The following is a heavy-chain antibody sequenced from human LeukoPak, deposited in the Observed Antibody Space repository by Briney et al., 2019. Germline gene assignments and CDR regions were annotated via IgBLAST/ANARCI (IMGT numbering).Heavy chain of an antibody. V-gene: IGHV3-7*03. CDR1: GFTFSTYW. CDR2: INQDETEK. CDR3: ARSATPYSFDI. Sequence: PGGSLRVSCAASGFTFSTYWMGWVRQAPGKGLEWVANINQDETEKYYVDSLRGRFSISRDNAENSLYLQMNSLRAEDTALYYCARSATPYSFDIWGQGTMVTVSS. D-gene: IGHD3-10*01. J-gene: IGHJ3*02.